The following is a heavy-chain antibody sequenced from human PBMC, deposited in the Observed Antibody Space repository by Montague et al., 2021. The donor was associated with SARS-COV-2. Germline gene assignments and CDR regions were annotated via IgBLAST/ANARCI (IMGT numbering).Heavy chain of an antibody. CDR1: GGSISSGGYY. D-gene: IGHD6-13*01. J-gene: IGHJ4*02. CDR3: ARDVGWYSSSWFDY. V-gene: IGHV4-31*03. CDR2: IYYSGST. Sequence: TLSLTCTVSGGSISSGGYYWSWIRQHPGKGLEWIGYIYYSGSTYYNLSLKSRVTISVDTSKNQFSLKLSSVTAADTAVYYCARDVGWYSSSWFDYGGQGTLVTVSS.